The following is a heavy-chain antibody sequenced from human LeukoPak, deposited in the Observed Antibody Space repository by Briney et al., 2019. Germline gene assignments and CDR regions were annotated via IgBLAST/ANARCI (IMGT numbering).Heavy chain of an antibody. V-gene: IGHV1-18*01. CDR1: GYTFTSYG. CDR3: ARGAADYYDSSAQDY. J-gene: IGHJ4*02. Sequence: ASVKVSCKASGYTFTSYGISWVRQAPGQGLEWMGWISAYNGNTNYAQKLQGRVTMTTGTSTSTAYMELRSLRSDDTAVYYCARGAADYYDSSAQDYWGQGTLVTVSS. D-gene: IGHD3-22*01. CDR2: ISAYNGNT.